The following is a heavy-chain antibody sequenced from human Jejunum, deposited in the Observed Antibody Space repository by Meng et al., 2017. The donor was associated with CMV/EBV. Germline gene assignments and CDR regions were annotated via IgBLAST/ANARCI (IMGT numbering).Heavy chain of an antibody. CDR1: SDSINSNY. Sequence: TVSSDSINSNYWNWIRQPPGKGLEWIGYVSDIGRTNYNASRRSRVTMSLDTSNKHFFLKLSSVTAADTAVYYCARGLRGYLLAFDPWGQGSLVTVSS. CDR2: VSDIGRT. J-gene: IGHJ5*02. CDR3: ARGLRGYLLAFDP. D-gene: IGHD3-10*01. V-gene: IGHV4-59*13.